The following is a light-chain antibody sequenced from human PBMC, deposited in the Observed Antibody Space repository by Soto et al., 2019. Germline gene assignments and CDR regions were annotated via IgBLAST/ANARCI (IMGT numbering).Light chain of an antibody. CDR3: QQYGRSSLEFT. J-gene: IGKJ3*01. CDR1: QSVRSSY. CDR2: GAS. V-gene: IGKV3-20*01. Sequence: EIVLTQSPGTLSLYPGERATLSCRASQSVRSSYLAWYQQKPGQAPRLLIYGASSRATGIPDRFSGSGSGTDFTLTISSLEPEDFAVYYCQQYGRSSLEFTFGPGTKVDMK.